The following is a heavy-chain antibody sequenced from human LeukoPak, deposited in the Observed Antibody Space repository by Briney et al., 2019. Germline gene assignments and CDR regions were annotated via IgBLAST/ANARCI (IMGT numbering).Heavy chain of an antibody. CDR1: GFTVSSNY. CDR3: ARWVRGGDLSWFDP. V-gene: IGHV3-66*02. CDR2: IYSGGST. D-gene: IGHD2-21*02. Sequence: GGSLRLSCAASGFTVSSNYMSWVRQAPGKGLEWVSVIYSGGSTYYADSVKGRFTISRDNSKNTLYLQMNSLRAEDTAVYYCARWVRGGDLSWFDPWGQGTLVTVSS. J-gene: IGHJ5*02.